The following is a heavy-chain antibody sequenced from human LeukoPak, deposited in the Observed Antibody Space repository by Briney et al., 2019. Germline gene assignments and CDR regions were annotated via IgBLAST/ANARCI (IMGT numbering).Heavy chain of an antibody. CDR2: IYYSGST. J-gene: IGHJ6*03. Sequence: SETLSLTCTVSGGSISSSSYYWGWIRQPPGKGLEWIGSIYYSGSTYYNPSLKSRVTISVDTSKNQFSLKLSSVTAADTAVYYCARDRCTNGVCPHYYYYYMDVWGKGTTVTVSS. CDR1: GGSISSSSYY. V-gene: IGHV4-39*02. CDR3: ARDRCTNGVCPHYYYYYMDV. D-gene: IGHD2-8*01.